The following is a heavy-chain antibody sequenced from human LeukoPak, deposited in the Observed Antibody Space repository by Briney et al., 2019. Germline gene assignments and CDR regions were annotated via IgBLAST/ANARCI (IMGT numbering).Heavy chain of an antibody. Sequence: PSETLSLTCAVHGVSFSGYYGSWVRQPPGRGLEWVGEINQRESTNCNQSLKSRVNISVDTSKNQFSLKLRSVTAADTAVYYCASVSAHYYDSTGHGYCFDYWGGGSLVSVPS. V-gene: IGHV4-34*01. D-gene: IGHD3-22*01. J-gene: IGHJ4*02. CDR2: INQREST. CDR1: GVSFSGYY. CDR3: ASVSAHYYDSTGHGYCFDY.